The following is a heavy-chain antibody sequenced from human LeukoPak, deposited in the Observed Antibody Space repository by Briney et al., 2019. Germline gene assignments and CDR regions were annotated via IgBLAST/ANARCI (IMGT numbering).Heavy chain of an antibody. CDR3: ARHRYDFWSGYYTPPPDY. Sequence: PSETLSLTCAVYGGSFSGYYWGWIRQPPGKGLEWIGEINHSGSTNYNPSLKNRVTISVGTSKNQFSLKLSSVTAADTAVYYCARHRYDFWSGYYTPPPDYWGQGTLVTVSS. CDR2: INHSGST. CDR1: GGSFSGYY. J-gene: IGHJ4*02. V-gene: IGHV4-34*01. D-gene: IGHD3-3*01.